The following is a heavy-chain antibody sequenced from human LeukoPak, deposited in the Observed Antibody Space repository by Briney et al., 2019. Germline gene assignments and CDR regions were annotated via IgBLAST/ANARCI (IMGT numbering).Heavy chain of an antibody. CDR3: ARISGGSLGGMDV. CDR1: GFTFSSYE. CDR2: ISSTGSIT. V-gene: IGHV3-48*03. D-gene: IGHD1-26*01. Sequence: GGSLRLSCAASGFTFSSYEMNWVRQAPGKGLEWVSYISSTGSITYYADSVKGRFTISRDNAKNSLYLQMNSLRAEDTAVYYCARISGGSLGGMDVWGQGTTVTVSS. J-gene: IGHJ6*02.